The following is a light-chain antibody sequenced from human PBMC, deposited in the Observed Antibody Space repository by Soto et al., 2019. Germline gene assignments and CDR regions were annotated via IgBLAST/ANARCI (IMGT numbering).Light chain of an antibody. J-gene: IGKJ1*01. CDR2: GAS. CDR3: QQYGSSPRT. V-gene: IGKV3-20*01. CDR1: QSVSSSY. Sequence: EIGLTQSPGTLSLSPGEKATLSCRASQSVSSSYLAWYQQKPGQAPRLLIYGASSRATGIPDRFSGSESGTDFALTISRLEPEDFAVYYCQQYGSSPRTFGQGTKVEIK.